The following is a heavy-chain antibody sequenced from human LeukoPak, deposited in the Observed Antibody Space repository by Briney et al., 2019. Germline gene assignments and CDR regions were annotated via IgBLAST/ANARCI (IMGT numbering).Heavy chain of an antibody. Sequence: QSGRSLRLSCAASGFTFDDYAMHWVRQAPGKGLEWVSGISWNSGSIGYADSVKGRFTISRDNAKNSLYLQMNSLRADDTALYYCAKGGYSYGRAWFDPWGQGTLVTVSS. J-gene: IGHJ5*02. CDR2: ISWNSGSI. CDR3: AKGGYSYGRAWFDP. V-gene: IGHV3-9*01. CDR1: GFTFDDYA. D-gene: IGHD5-18*01.